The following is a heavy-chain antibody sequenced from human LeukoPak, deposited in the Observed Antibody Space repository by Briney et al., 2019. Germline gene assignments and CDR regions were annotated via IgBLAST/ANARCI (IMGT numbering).Heavy chain of an antibody. J-gene: IGHJ5*02. CDR1: GFTFSSYA. CDR3: ASYAGSGWYSNWFDP. V-gene: IGHV3-23*01. Sequence: QAGGSLRLSCAASGFTFSSYAMSWVRQAPGKGLEWVSAISGSGGSTYYADSVKGRFTISRDNAKNSLYLQMNSLRAEDTAVYYCASYAGSGWYSNWFDPWGQGTLVTVSS. CDR2: ISGSGGST. D-gene: IGHD6-19*01.